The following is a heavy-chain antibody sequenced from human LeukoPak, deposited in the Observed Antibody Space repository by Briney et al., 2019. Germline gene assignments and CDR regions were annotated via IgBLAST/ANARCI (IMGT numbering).Heavy chain of an antibody. Sequence: ASVKVSFKASGYTFTSYGISWVRPAPGQGLEWMGWISAYNGNTNYAQKLQGRVTMTTDTSTSTAYMELRSLRSDDTAVYYCARSYYYDSSGYHYDYWGQGTLVTVSS. D-gene: IGHD3-22*01. J-gene: IGHJ4*02. CDR3: ARSYYYDSSGYHYDY. CDR1: GYTFTSYG. V-gene: IGHV1-18*01. CDR2: ISAYNGNT.